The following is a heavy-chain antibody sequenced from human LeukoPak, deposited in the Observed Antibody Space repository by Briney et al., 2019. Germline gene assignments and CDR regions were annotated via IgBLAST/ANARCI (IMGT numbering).Heavy chain of an antibody. D-gene: IGHD3-16*02. V-gene: IGHV1-2*02. CDR2: INPNSGGT. J-gene: IGHJ4*02. Sequence: GASVKVSCKASGYTFTGYYMHWVRQAPGQGLEWMGWINPNSGGTNYAQKFQGRVTMTRDTSISTAYMELSRLRSDDTAVYYCARSYRMITFGGVIVTPWGYWGQGTLVTVSS. CDR3: ARSYRMITFGGVIVTPWGY. CDR1: GYTFTGYY.